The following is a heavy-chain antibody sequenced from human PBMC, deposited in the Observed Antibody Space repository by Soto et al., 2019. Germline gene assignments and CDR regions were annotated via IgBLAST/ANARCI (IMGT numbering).Heavy chain of an antibody. CDR2: VYYSGST. V-gene: IGHV4-59*02. CDR1: GDSVNSYY. J-gene: IGHJ4*02. CDR3: ARAETSGILYFDY. Sequence: ASETLSLTCTVTGDSVNSYYWSWMRQPPGKGLECMGYVYYSGSTNYNPSLKSRVTISVDTSKNQISLRLKSVTAADTAVYYCARAETSGILYFDYWGQGSLVTVSS. D-gene: IGHD6-13*01.